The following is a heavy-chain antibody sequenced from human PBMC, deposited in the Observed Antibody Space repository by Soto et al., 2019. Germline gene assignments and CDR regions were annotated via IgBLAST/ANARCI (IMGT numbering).Heavy chain of an antibody. V-gene: IGHV4-31*03. CDR3: ARAKAVAGSYFDY. CDR2: IYYSGST. J-gene: IGHJ4*02. Sequence: QGQLQESGPGLVKPSQTLSLTCTVSGGSISSGGYYWSWIRQHPGKGLEWIGYIYYSGSTYYNPSLKSRVTLSVDSSKNQFSLKLSSVTAADTAVYYCARAKAVAGSYFDYWGQGTLVTVSS. D-gene: IGHD6-19*01. CDR1: GGSISSGGYY.